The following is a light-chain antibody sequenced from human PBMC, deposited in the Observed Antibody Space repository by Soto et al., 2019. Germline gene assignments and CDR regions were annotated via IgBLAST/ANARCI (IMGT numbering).Light chain of an antibody. CDR3: LQYSSHSWT. CDR2: DAS. Sequence: DIQMTQSPSSLSPSVGDRVTITCRASRSISDWLAWYQQKPGKAPELLIFDASNLKSGVSSRFSGSGSGTEFTLTISRLQPDDVETYYCLQYSSHSWTFGQGTTVDLK. J-gene: IGKJ1*01. V-gene: IGKV1-5*01. CDR1: RSISDW.